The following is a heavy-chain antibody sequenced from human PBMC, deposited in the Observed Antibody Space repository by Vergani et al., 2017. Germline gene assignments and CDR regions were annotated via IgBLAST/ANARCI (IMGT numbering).Heavy chain of an antibody. Sequence: QVQLQQWGAGLLKPSETLSLTCAVYGGSFSDYYWSWIRQPPGKGLEWIGEINHSGSTNYNPSLKSRVTISVDTSKNQFSLKLSSVTAADTAVYYCAREARRITMVRGVLGAFDIWGQGTMVTVSS. J-gene: IGHJ3*02. D-gene: IGHD3-10*01. CDR3: AREARRITMVRGVLGAFDI. CDR1: GGSFSDYY. CDR2: INHSGST. V-gene: IGHV4-34*01.